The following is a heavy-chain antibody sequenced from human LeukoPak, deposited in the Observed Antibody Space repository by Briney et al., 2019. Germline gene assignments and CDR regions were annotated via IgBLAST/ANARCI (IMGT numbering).Heavy chain of an antibody. D-gene: IGHD1-26*01. CDR2: ISGSGGST. J-gene: IGHJ4*02. CDR1: GFSFSTYG. V-gene: IGHV3-23*01. CDR3: ATAPSGSYFDY. Sequence: PGGSLRLSCAASGFSFSTYGMHWVRQAPGKGLEWVSTISGSGGSTYYADSVKGRFTISRDNSKNTLYLQMNSLRAEDTAVYYCATAPSGSYFDYWGQGTLVTVSS.